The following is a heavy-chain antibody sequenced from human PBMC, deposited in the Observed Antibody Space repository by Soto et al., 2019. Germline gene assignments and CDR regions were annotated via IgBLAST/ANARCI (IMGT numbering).Heavy chain of an antibody. CDR1: GGTFSSYA. J-gene: IGHJ4*02. D-gene: IGHD6-19*01. CDR3: ARTGYSSGWSLDY. Sequence: GASVKVSCKASGGTFSSYAISWVRQAPGQGLEWMGGIIPIFGTANYAQKFQGRVTITADESTSTAYMELSSLRSEDTAVYYCARTGYSSGWSLDYWGQGTLVTVSS. CDR2: IIPIFGTA. V-gene: IGHV1-69*13.